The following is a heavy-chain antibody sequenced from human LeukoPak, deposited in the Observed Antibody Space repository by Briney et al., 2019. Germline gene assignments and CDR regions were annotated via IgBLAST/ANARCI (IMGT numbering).Heavy chain of an antibody. V-gene: IGHV3-30*02. D-gene: IGHD1-26*01. J-gene: IGHJ4*02. CDR1: GFTFSTYG. CDR2: IQYDGSDK. CDR3: AKNRSGSYIDY. Sequence: GGSLRVSCAATGFTFSTYGMHWVRQAPGKGLEWVAFIQYDGSDKYYADSVKGRFTISRDNSKNTLYLQMNSLRPEDTAVYYCAKNRSGSYIDYWGQGTLVTVSS.